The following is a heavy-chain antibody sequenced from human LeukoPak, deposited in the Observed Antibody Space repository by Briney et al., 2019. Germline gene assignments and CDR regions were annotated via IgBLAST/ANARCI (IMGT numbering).Heavy chain of an antibody. CDR3: ASWGGDYWDWFDP. CDR1: GGTFMRHS. D-gene: IGHD2-21*02. V-gene: IGHV1-69*08. J-gene: IGHJ5*02. CDR2: IIPILGTA. Sequence: ASVRVSSKASGGTFMRHSISWVRQAPGQGLEWMGRIIPILGTANYAQKFQGRGTITTDTSRSTAYMYLYRLREEDTAVYCCASWGGDYWDWFDPWGQGTLVTVSS.